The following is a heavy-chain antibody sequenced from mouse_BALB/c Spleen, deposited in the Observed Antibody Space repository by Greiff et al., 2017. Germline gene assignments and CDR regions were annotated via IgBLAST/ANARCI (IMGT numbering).Heavy chain of an antibody. CDR1: GFTFSSYY. CDR2: INSNGGST. J-gene: IGHJ3*01. Sequence: EVHLVESGGGLVKLGGSLKLSCAASGFTFSSYYMSWVRQTPEKRLELVAAINSNGGSTYYPDTVKGRFTISRDNAKNTLYLQMSSLKSEDTALYYCARRGYYGSSPFAYWGQGTLVTVSA. D-gene: IGHD1-1*01. CDR3: ARRGYYGSSPFAY. V-gene: IGHV5-6-2*01.